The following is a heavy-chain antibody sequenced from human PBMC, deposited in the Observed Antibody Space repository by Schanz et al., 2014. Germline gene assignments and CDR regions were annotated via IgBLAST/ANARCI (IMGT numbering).Heavy chain of an antibody. Sequence: EVLLLESGGRVERPGGSLRLSCAASGFIFDDYGMSWVRQVPGKGLEWVANIKQDGSEKYYVDSVKGRFTISRDNAKNSLYLQMNSLTAEDTAVYYCARGVRIDYWGQGTLIAVSS. D-gene: IGHD3-3*01. CDR1: GFIFDDYG. V-gene: IGHV3-7*01. J-gene: IGHJ4*02. CDR2: IKQDGSEK. CDR3: ARGVRIDY.